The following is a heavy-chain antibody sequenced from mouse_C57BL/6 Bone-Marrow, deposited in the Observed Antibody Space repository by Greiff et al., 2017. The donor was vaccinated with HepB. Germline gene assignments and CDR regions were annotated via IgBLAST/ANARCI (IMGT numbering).Heavy chain of an antibody. CDR2: IRSKSSNYAT. CDR1: GFTFNTYA. Sequence: DVMLVASAGGLVPPKGSLKLSCAASGFTFNTYAMHVVRQAPGKGLEWVARIRSKSSNYATYYADSVKDRFTISRDDSQSMLYLQMNNLKAEDTAMYYCVGDWFAYWGQGTLVTVAA. V-gene: IGHV10-3*01. CDR3: VGDWFAY. J-gene: IGHJ3*01.